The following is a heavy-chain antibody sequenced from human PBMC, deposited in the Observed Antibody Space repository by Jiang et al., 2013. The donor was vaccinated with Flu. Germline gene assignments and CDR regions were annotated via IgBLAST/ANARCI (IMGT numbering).Heavy chain of an antibody. CDR2: ISYDGSYK. CDR1: GFTFSSYV. V-gene: IGHV3-30*03. J-gene: IGHJ4*02. CDR3: AREAGHCSGGSCPFDF. Sequence: ESGGGVVQPGRSLRLSCAASGFTFSSYVMHWVRQAPGEGLEWVALISYDGSYKYYADSVQGRFTISRDNSKNTLYLQVNSLRAEDTAVYFCAREAGHCSGGSCPFDFWGQGTL. D-gene: IGHD2-15*01.